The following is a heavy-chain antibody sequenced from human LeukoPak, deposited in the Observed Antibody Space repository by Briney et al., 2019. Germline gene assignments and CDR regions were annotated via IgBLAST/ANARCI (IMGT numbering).Heavy chain of an antibody. Sequence: GRPRRPSVGVLDTTLPVTGTTWGGQAPGKGLEWFSYISLTSSTIYYAVYVKGRITIYRDNARNSLYLQMNSLRDEDTAVYYCAREPAIVSACDIWGQGTMVTVSS. V-gene: IGHV3-48*02. CDR3: AREPAIVSACDI. D-gene: IGHD3-16*02. CDR1: DTTLPVTG. J-gene: IGHJ3*02. CDR2: ISLTSSTI.